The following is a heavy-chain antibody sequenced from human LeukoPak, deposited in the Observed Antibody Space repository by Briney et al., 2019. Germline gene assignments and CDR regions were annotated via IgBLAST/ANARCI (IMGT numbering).Heavy chain of an antibody. CDR1: GFTFSGYS. CDR3: ARDNNYGWDY. J-gene: IGHJ4*02. V-gene: IGHV3-7*04. D-gene: IGHD5-18*01. CDR2: IKQDGSAK. Sequence: GGSLRLSCAASGFTFSGYSMNWVRQAPGKGLEWVANIKQDGSAKYYVDSVKGRFTISRDNAKKSLYLQMNSLRAEDTAVYYCARDNNYGWDYWGQGTLVTVSS.